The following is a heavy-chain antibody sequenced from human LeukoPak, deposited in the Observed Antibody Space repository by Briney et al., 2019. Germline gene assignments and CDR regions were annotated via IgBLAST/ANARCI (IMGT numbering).Heavy chain of an antibody. Sequence: PSETLSLTCAVYGGSFSGYYWSWIRQPPGKGLEWIGEINHSGSTNYNPSLKSRVTISVDTSKNQFSLKLSSVTAADTAVYYCARAWIDVVVPASTLYFDYWGQGTLVTVSS. CDR3: ARAWIDVVVPASTLYFDY. CDR1: GGSFSGYY. J-gene: IGHJ4*02. D-gene: IGHD2-2*01. V-gene: IGHV4-34*01. CDR2: INHSGST.